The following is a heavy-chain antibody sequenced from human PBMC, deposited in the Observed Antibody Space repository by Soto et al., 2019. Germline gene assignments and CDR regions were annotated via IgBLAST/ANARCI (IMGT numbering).Heavy chain of an antibody. D-gene: IGHD6-19*01. CDR1: GYTFTSYA. Sequence: QVQLVQSGAEVKKPGASVKVSCKASGYTFTSYAMHWARQAPGQRLEWMGWINAGNGNTKYSQKFQGRVTITRDTSASTAYMELSSLRSEDTAVYYCARVVGIAVDDYWGQGTLVTVSS. J-gene: IGHJ4*02. CDR3: ARVVGIAVDDY. CDR2: INAGNGNT. V-gene: IGHV1-3*01.